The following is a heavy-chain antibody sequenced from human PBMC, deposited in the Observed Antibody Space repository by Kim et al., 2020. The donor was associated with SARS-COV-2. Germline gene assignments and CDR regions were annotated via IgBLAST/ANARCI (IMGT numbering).Heavy chain of an antibody. CDR2: GPP. J-gene: IGHJ4*02. V-gene: IGHV3-13*05. Sequence: GPPYSADSLKGRFTISGNNDKTSVYLQMNSLRVDDTAVYYCARRQLGFDSWGQGTLVTVSS. D-gene: IGHD6-13*01. CDR3: ARRQLGFDS.